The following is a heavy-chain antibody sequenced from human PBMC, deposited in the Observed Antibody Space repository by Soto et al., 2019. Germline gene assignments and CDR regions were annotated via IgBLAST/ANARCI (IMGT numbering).Heavy chain of an antibody. J-gene: IGHJ3*01. Sequence: QAQLVQSGGEVKRPGASVKVSCKASGYTFNKYGFNWVRQAPGQGLEWMGRLSAFNDYTNLAQKFQGRITLTTDASTNTAYMELQILRSDDTAMYYCARGRGVVIPAGTPDAFDVWGQGTMVTVSS. V-gene: IGHV1-18*01. CDR3: ARGRGVVIPAGTPDAFDV. CDR2: LSAFNDYT. D-gene: IGHD6-13*01. CDR1: GYTFNKYG.